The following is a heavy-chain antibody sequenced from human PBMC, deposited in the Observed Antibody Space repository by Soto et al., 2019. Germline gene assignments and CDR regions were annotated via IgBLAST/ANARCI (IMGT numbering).Heavy chain of an antibody. CDR1: VDSITSVGYS. CDR3: AATVFGEYSHYALDV. J-gene: IGHJ6*01. V-gene: IGHV4-30-2*01. D-gene: IGHD3-3*01. CDR2: IYHTGTT. Sequence: TLSLTCAVSVDSITSVGYSWSWIRQPPGKALEWIGYIYHTGTTYYTAALKSRVTISLDRSKNRISLSLNSVTAADTAVYYCAATVFGEYSHYALDVWGQGTTVTVS.